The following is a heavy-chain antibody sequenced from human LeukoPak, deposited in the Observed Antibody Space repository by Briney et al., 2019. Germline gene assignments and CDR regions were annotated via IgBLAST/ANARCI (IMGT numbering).Heavy chain of an antibody. CDR2: INPYNGNT. CDR3: ARKSGGSYFDFDY. Sequence: ASVKVSCKASDYTLISYGISWVRQAPGQGLEWMGWINPYNGNTNYVQKLQGRVTMTTETSTSTAYMELRSLRSDDTAVYYCARKSGGSYFDFDYWGQGTLVTVSS. V-gene: IGHV1-18*01. D-gene: IGHD2-15*01. CDR1: DYTLISYG. J-gene: IGHJ4*02.